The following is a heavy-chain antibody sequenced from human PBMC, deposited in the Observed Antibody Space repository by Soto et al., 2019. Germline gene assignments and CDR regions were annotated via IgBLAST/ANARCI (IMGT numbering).Heavy chain of an antibody. CDR3: AARLSGYYFDQ. D-gene: IGHD3-22*01. J-gene: IGHJ4*02. Sequence: EVQLLESGGGLVRPGGSLRLSCAASGFAFRTYAMNWVRQAPGKGLEWVSAISYSGAGTYYAGSVQGRFTISRDNSKNTLYLQVNSLRAEDTAIYYCAARLSGYYFDQWGQGTRVTVSS. V-gene: IGHV3-23*01. CDR2: ISYSGAGT. CDR1: GFAFRTYA.